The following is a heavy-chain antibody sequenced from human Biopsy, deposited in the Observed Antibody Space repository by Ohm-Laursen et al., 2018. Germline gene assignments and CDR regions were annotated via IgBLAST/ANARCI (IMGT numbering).Heavy chain of an antibody. V-gene: IGHV3-53*01. CDR1: GFTVSTTY. CDR2: IYLDGNT. CDR3: VRGRDC. Sequence: SLRLSCAASGFTVSTTYMSWVRQAPGKGLEWVSIIYLDGNTYYTDSVKGRFTISRDNSKNALYLQMNSLRPADTAKYDCVRGRDCWGQGTLVTVSS. J-gene: IGHJ4*02.